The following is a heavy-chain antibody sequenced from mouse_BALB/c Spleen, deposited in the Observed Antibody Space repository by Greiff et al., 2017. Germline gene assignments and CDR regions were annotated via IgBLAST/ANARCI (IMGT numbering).Heavy chain of an antibody. CDR3: ARNPYYGNYWFAY. V-gene: IGHV2-2*02. D-gene: IGHD2-10*01. CDR2: IWSGGST. J-gene: IGHJ3*01. Sequence: VMLVESGPGLVQPSQSLSITCTVSGFSLTSYGVHWVRQSPGKGLEWLGVIWSGGSTDYNAAFISRLSISKDNSKSQVFFKMNSLQANDTAIYYCARNPYYGNYWFAYWGQGTLVTVSA. CDR1: GFSLTSYG.